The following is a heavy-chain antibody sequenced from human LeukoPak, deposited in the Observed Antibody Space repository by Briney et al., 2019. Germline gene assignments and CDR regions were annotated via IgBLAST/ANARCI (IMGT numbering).Heavy chain of an antibody. D-gene: IGHD1-26*01. CDR3: ARGLYSGSYEGIDY. CDR1: GFTFSSYA. J-gene: IGHJ4*02. Sequence: GGSLRLSCAASGFTFSSYAMHWVRQAPGKGLEWVAVISYDGSNKYYADSVKGRFTISRDNSKNTLYLQMNSLRVEDTAVYYCARGLYSGSYEGIDYWGQGTLVTVSS. CDR2: ISYDGSNK. V-gene: IGHV3-30*04.